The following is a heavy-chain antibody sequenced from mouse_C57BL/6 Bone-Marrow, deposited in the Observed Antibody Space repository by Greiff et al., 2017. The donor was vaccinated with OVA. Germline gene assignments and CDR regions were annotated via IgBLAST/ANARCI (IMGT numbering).Heavy chain of an antibody. Sequence: EVKVVESGAELVRPGASVKLSCTASGFNIKDDYMHWVKQRPEQGLEWIGWIDPENGDTEYASKFQGKATITADTSSNTAYLQLSSLTSEDTAVYYCTPLWLRRKGYYAMDYWGQGTSVTVSS. D-gene: IGHD2-2*01. V-gene: IGHV14-4*01. J-gene: IGHJ4*01. CDR2: IDPENGDT. CDR1: GFNIKDDY. CDR3: TPLWLRRKGYYAMDY.